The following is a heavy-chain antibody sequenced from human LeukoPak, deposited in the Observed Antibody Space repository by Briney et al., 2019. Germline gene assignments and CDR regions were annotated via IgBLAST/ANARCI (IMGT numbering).Heavy chain of an antibody. V-gene: IGHV4-61*02. CDR1: GGSISSGSYY. D-gene: IGHD3-3*01. J-gene: IGHJ6*03. CDR3: ARSYYDFWSGYGYYYYYMDV. CDR2: IYTSGST. Sequence: PSETLSLTCTVSGGSISSGSYYWSWIRQPAGKGLEWLGRIYTSGSTNYNPSLKSRVTISVDTSKNQFSLKLSSVTAADTAVYYCARSYYDFWSGYGYYYYYMDVWDKGTTVTVSS.